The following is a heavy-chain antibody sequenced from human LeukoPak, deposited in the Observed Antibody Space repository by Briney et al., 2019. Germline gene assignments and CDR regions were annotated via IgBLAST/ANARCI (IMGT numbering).Heavy chain of an antibody. J-gene: IGHJ5*02. CDR2: IYYSGST. Sequence: PSETLSLTCTVSGGSLSSGDYYWGWVRQPPGTGLEWLGYIYYSGSTYYNPSLKSRVTISVDTSKNQFSLKLSSVTAADTAVYYCARGGAGSYYGTTFGPWGQGTLVTVSS. V-gene: IGHV4-30-4*01. CDR1: GGSLSSGDYY. CDR3: ARGGAGSYYGTTFGP. D-gene: IGHD3-10*01.